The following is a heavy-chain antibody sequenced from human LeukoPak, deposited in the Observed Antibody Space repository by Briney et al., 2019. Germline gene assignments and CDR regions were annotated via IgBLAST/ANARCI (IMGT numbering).Heavy chain of an antibody. CDR3: TRGGGRGVDY. CDR2: INSDGSST. D-gene: IGHD3-10*01. V-gene: IGHV3-74*01. J-gene: IGHJ4*02. CDR1: GSTFSSYW. Sequence: GGSLRLSCAASGSTFSSYWMHWVRQAPGKGLVWVSRINSDGSSTNYADSVKGRFTISRDNAKNTLYLQMNSLRAEDTAVYYCTRGGGRGVDYWGQGTLVTVSS.